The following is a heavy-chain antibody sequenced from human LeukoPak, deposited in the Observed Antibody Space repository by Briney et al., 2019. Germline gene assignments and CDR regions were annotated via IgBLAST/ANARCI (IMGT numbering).Heavy chain of an antibody. CDR3: ARDSSTWYSDYYYYMDV. V-gene: IGHV1-2*02. Sequence: ASVKVSCKTSGFMFTAYFLHSVRQLPGQELEWMGWFNPKSGDTNYPQKFQGRVTMTGDTSTSTAYMELSSLRSDDTARYFCARDSSTWYSDYYYYMDVWGKGTTVTVAS. CDR1: GFMFTAYF. D-gene: IGHD2/OR15-2a*01. J-gene: IGHJ6*03. CDR2: FNPKSGDT.